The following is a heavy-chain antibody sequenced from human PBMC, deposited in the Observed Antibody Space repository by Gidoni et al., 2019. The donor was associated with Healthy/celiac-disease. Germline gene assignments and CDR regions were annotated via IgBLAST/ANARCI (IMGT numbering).Heavy chain of an antibody. Sequence: QVQLQQWGAGLLKPSETLSLTCAVYGGSFSGYYWSWIRQPPGKGLEWIGEINHSGSTNYNPSLTSRVTISVDTSKNQFSLKLSSVTAADTAVYYCAREAGFWSGYCIDYWGQGTLVTVSS. V-gene: IGHV4-34*01. CDR2: INHSGST. CDR1: GGSFSGYY. D-gene: IGHD3-3*01. J-gene: IGHJ4*02. CDR3: AREAGFWSGYCIDY.